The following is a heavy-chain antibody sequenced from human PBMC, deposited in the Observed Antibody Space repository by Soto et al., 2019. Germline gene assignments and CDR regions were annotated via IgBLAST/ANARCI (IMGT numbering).Heavy chain of an antibody. J-gene: IGHJ6*02. CDR3: ARVGEYCSRDSCSHYYSYEWDG. CDR1: GGPTSGGTYY. D-gene: IGHD2-2*01. V-gene: IGHV4-31*03. CDR2: MPYTGST. Sequence: PSQTWPLDGPVSGGPTSGGTYYWTWILPPPGKALARIGYMPYTGSTYYNASLKSRITISVDTSKNQFSLKGTYVTAADTALYYCARVGEYCSRDSCSHYYSYEWDGWGQGTTVSVSS.